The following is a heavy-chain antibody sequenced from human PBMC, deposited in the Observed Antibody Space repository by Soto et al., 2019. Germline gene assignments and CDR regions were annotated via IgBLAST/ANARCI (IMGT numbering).Heavy chain of an antibody. Sequence: QVLLVESGGGVVQPGRSLRLSCTASGFTLTNYAMHWVRQAPGKGLEWVAVISDNERHIYYADSVKGRFTISRDNSRNTSNLQMSVLIGEDTAVYYGARERPSYDGQVCYCIDVWGQGATVTVSS. CDR3: ARERPSYDGQVCYCIDV. CDR2: ISDNERHI. D-gene: IGHD2-21*01. CDR1: GFTLTNYA. J-gene: IGHJ6*02. V-gene: IGHV3-30*04.